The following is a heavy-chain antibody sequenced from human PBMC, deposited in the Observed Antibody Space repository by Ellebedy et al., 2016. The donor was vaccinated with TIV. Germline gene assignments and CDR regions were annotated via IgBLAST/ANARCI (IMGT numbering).Heavy chain of an antibody. CDR2: IHYSGST. D-gene: IGHD6-13*01. J-gene: IGHJ4*02. CDR3: ARLGGQQLSRCYFDY. CDR1: GGSISSYF. Sequence: SETLSLTCTVSGGSISSYFWGWVRQPPGKGLEWIGYIHYSGSTNYNPSLKSRVIMSVDTSKNQFSLKLSSVTAADTAVYYCARLGGQQLSRCYFDYWGQGTLVTVSS. V-gene: IGHV4-59*08.